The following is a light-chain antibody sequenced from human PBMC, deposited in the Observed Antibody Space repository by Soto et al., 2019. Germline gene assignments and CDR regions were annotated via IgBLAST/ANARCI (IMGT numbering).Light chain of an antibody. CDR3: QQYNAYPLT. J-gene: IGKJ4*01. CDR2: AAS. Sequence: DIQVTQSPSSLSASVGDRVTITFQTSQGIRHQLAWFQLKPGKATKSLIYAASSLQSGIPSRFSGSGSERDFTLTISSLQPEDFATYYCQQYNAYPLTFGGGTKVEI. V-gene: IGKV1-16*01. CDR1: QGIRHQ.